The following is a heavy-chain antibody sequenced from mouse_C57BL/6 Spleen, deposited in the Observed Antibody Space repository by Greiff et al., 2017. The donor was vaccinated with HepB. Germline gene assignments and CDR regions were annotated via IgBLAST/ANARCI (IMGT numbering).Heavy chain of an antibody. CDR3: ARHEDDSNYLWYFDY. J-gene: IGHJ2*01. D-gene: IGHD2-5*01. CDR2: FYPGGGSI. V-gene: IGHV1-62-2*01. CDR1: GYTFTEYT. Sequence: QVQLQQSGAELVKPGASVKLSCKASGYTFTEYTIHWVKQRSGQGLEWIGWFYPGGGSIKYTEKFKDKVTLTADKSSSTVYMELSRLKSEDSAVYFCARHEDDSNYLWYFDYWGQGTTLTVSS.